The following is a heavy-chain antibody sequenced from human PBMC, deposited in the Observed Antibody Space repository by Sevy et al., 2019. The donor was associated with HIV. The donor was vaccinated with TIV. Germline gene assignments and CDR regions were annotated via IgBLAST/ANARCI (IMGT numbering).Heavy chain of an antibody. V-gene: IGHV4-39*01. D-gene: IGHD6-19*01. CDR1: DVSISSGTYY. CDR2: IYYSGTT. CDR3: ARQRGGWYEYDASDV. Sequence: SETLSLTCTVSDVSISSGTYYWGWIRQPPGKGLEWIGSIYYSGTTYYNPSLKSRVTMSADTSMNQFSLKLSSVTVADTAEYYCARQRGGWYEYDASDVWGQGTMVTVSS. J-gene: IGHJ3*01.